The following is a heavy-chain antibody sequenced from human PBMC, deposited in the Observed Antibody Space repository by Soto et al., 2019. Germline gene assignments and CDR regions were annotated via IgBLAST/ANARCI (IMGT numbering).Heavy chain of an antibody. J-gene: IGHJ4*02. Sequence: QVQLVESGGGVVQPGRSLRLSCAASGFTFSSYGMHWVRQAPGKGLEWVAVISYDGSNKYYADSVKGRFTISRDNSKNTLYLQMNSLRAEDTAVYYCAKEQYSSSWPYFDYWGQGTLVTVSS. CDR1: GFTFSSYG. D-gene: IGHD6-6*01. CDR2: ISYDGSNK. CDR3: AKEQYSSSWPYFDY. V-gene: IGHV3-30*18.